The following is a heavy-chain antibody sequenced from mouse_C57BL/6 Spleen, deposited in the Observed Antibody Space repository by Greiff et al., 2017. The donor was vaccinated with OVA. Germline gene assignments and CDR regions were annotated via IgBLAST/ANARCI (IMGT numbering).Heavy chain of an antibody. D-gene: IGHD1-1*01. V-gene: IGHV5-4*01. CDR2: ISDGGSYT. J-gene: IGHJ2*01. Sequence: QGVESGGGLVKPGGSLKLSCAASGFTFSSYAMSWVRQTPEKRLEWVATISDGGSYTYYPDNVKGRFTISRDNAKNNLYLQMSHLKSEDTAMYYCARETVVADYWGQGTTLTVSS. CDR1: GFTFSSYA. CDR3: ARETVVADY.